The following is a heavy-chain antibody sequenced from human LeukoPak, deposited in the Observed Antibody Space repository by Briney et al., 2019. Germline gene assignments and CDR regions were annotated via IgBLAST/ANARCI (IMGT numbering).Heavy chain of an antibody. V-gene: IGHV5-51*01. J-gene: IGHJ4*02. Sequence: GESLKISCKGSGYSFTSYWIAWVRQMPGKGLEWMGIIYPGDSDTRYSPSFQGQVTISANKSISTAYLQWSSLKASDTAMYYCARLEGVYSESYYGRLAFDYWGQGTLVTVSS. D-gene: IGHD3-10*01. CDR2: IYPGDSDT. CDR3: ARLEGVYSESYYGRLAFDY. CDR1: GYSFTSYW.